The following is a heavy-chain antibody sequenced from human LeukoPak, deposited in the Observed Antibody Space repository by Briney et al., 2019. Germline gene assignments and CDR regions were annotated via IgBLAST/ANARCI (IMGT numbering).Heavy chain of an antibody. CDR3: VRDRELNY. J-gene: IGHJ4*02. CDR2: VYNXGNX. V-gene: IGHV4-59*12. Sequence: SETLSLTCTVSGGSISIYYWSWVRQPPGKGLEWMGYVYNXGNXXXXPSLKSXVTISADTSKNQFSLKLTSVTAADTAVYYCVRDRELNYWGQGTLVTVSS. CDR1: GGSISIYY. D-gene: IGHD1-7*01.